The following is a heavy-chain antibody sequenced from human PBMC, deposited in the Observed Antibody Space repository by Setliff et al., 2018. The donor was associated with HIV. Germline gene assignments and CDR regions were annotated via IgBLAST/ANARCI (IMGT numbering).Heavy chain of an antibody. CDR2: IYYSGIT. CDR1: VGSISSHY. Sequence: LSLTCTVSVGSISSHYWSWIRQPPGKGLEWIGHIYYSGITNYSPSLKSRVTISVDTSKNQFSLKLSSVTAADTAVYYCATYADRESNRFDPWGQGTLVTVSS. V-gene: IGHV4-59*08. J-gene: IGHJ5*02. CDR3: ATYADRESNRFDP. D-gene: IGHD3-10*01.